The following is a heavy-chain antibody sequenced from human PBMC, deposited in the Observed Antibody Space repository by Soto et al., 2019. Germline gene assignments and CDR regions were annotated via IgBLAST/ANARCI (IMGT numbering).Heavy chain of an antibody. CDR1: GGSFNDHY. CDR2: VNHRGST. CDR3: VRGISVNVLVQRDAPDKYYFDS. D-gene: IGHD6-13*01. V-gene: IGHV4-34*01. J-gene: IGHJ4*02. Sequence: SETLSLTCAVYGGSFNDHYWTWIRQPPGKGLEWIGEVNHRGSTNYNPPLKSRVTISADTSKNQVSPKLTSVTAADTAVYYCVRGISVNVLVQRDAPDKYYFDSWGQGTLVTVSS.